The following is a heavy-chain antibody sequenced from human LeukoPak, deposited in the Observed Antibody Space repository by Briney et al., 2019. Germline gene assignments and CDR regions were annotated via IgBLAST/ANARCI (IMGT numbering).Heavy chain of an antibody. Sequence: SVKVSCKASGGTFSSYAISWVRQAPGQGLEWMGGIIPIFGTANYAQKFRGRVTITADESTSTAYMELSSLRSEDTAVYYCARDCSGGSCYSYYYMDVWGKGTTVTVSS. D-gene: IGHD2-15*01. CDR1: GGTFSSYA. V-gene: IGHV1-69*13. CDR2: IIPIFGTA. CDR3: ARDCSGGSCYSYYYMDV. J-gene: IGHJ6*03.